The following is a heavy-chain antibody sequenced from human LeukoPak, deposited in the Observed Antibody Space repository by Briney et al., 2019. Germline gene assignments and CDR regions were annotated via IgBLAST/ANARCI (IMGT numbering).Heavy chain of an antibody. CDR2: IYPGDSDT. D-gene: IGHD4-11*01. Sequence: GESLKISCKGSGYSFTSCWIGWVRQTLGKGLEWMGIIYPGDSDTRYSPSFQGQVTISADKSISTAYLQWSSLKASDTAMYYCARLDYSNLNWFDPWGQGTLVTVSS. CDR1: GYSFTSCW. CDR3: ARLDYSNLNWFDP. J-gene: IGHJ5*02. V-gene: IGHV5-51*01.